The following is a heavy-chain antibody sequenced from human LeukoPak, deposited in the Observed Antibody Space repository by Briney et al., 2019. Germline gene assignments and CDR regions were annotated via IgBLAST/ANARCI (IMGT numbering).Heavy chain of an antibody. V-gene: IGHV4-59*08. CDR2: IYVTGA. CDR1: GGSIGTYY. CDR3: ARHIGGGIEDMDV. D-gene: IGHD3-16*02. J-gene: IGHJ6*03. Sequence: SETLSLTCTVSGGSIGTYYWSWIRQSPGKGLEWIGYIYVTGARYNPYLQSRVTTSVDRSRNQFFLKMSSVTAADTAVYYCARHIGGGIEDMDVWGKGTKVIVSS.